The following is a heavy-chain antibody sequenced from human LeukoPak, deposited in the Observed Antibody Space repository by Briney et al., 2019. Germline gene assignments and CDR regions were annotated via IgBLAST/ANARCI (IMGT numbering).Heavy chain of an antibody. V-gene: IGHV3-30-3*01. CDR2: ISYDGSNK. CDR3: ARDGLLGYFDY. CDR1: GFTFSSYA. J-gene: IGHJ4*02. D-gene: IGHD7-27*01. Sequence: GRSLRLSCAASGFTFSSYAMHWVRQAPGKGREWVAVISYDGSNKYYADSVKGRFTISRDNSKNTLYLQMNSLRAEDTAVYYCARDGLLGYFDYWGQGTLVTVSS.